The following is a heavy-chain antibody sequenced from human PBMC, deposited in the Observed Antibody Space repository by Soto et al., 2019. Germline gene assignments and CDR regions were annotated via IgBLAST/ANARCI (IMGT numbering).Heavy chain of an antibody. CDR2: INGDGIGT. Sequence: EVQLVESGGGLVQPGGSLRLSCAASGFTFSGSWMHWVRQAPGKGLDWVSRINGDGIGTSYADFVKGRFTISRDDAKNTLFLQMNGLRAEDTAVYYCAIGIFGSGTANEYCGQGTLVTVSS. J-gene: IGHJ4*02. V-gene: IGHV3-74*01. CDR3: AIGIFGSGTANEY. D-gene: IGHD3-10*01. CDR1: GFTFSGSW.